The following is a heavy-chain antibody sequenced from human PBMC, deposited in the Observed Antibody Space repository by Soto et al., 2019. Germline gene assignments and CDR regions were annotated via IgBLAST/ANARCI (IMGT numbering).Heavy chain of an antibody. V-gene: IGHV4-61*01. CDR2: IYYSGST. Sequence: QVQLQESGPGLVKPSETLSLTCTVSGGSVSSGSYYWSWIRQPPGKGLEWIGYIYYSGSTNYNPSLKSRVTISVDTSKNQFSLKLSSVTAADTAVYYCARDRWEASYYYYGMDVWGQGTTVTVSS. J-gene: IGHJ6*02. CDR1: GGSVSSGSYY. CDR3: ARDRWEASYYYYGMDV. D-gene: IGHD1-26*01.